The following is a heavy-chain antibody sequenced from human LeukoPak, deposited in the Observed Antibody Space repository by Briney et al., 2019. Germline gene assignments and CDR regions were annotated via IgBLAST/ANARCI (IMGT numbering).Heavy chain of an antibody. Sequence: GGSLRLSCAPSGLSFSSYTIHWVRQAPGKGPEWVSSISSTSGYIHYADSVKGRFSISRDNAKNLVHLEMDILRAEDTAVYYCARDDSSSSCFDPWGQGTLVTVSS. CDR3: ARDDSSSSCFDP. D-gene: IGHD6-6*01. J-gene: IGHJ5*02. CDR1: GLSFSSYT. V-gene: IGHV3-21*01. CDR2: ISSTSGYI.